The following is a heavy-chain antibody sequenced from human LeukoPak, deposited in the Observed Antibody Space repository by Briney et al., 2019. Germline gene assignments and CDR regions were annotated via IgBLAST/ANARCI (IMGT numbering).Heavy chain of an antibody. CDR2: IWYDGSNK. CDR1: GFTFSSYG. CDR3: ARELNYCSSTSCYLNYYGMDV. J-gene: IGHJ6*02. Sequence: PGGSLRLSCAASGFTFSSYGMHWVRQAPGKGLEWVAVIWYDGSNKYYADSVKGRFTIPRDNSKNTLYLQMNSLRAEDTAVYYCARELNYCSSTSCYLNYYGMDVWGQGTTVTVSS. V-gene: IGHV3-33*01. D-gene: IGHD2-2*01.